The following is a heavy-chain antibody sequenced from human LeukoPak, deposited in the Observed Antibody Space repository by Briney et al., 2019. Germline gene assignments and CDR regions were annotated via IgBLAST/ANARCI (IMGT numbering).Heavy chain of an antibody. D-gene: IGHD1-26*01. CDR2: ISGSDGTT. Sequence: PGGSLRLSCAASGFIFSTYAMSWVRQAPGKGLEWVSAISGSDGTTYYADAVKGRFTISRDNSKNTLYLQMNSLRAEDTAVYYCARSGSYYSWYFDLWGRGTLVTVSS. CDR3: ARSGSYYSWYFDL. CDR1: GFIFSTYA. J-gene: IGHJ2*01. V-gene: IGHV3-23*01.